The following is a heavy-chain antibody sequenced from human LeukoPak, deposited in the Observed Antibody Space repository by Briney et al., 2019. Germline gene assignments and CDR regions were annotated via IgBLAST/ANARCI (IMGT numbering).Heavy chain of an antibody. CDR3: ARGLRYGDKYDY. Sequence: PSETLSLTRAVYGGSFSGYYWSWIRQPPGKGLEWIGEINHSGSTNYNPSLKSRVTISVDTSKNQFSLKLSSVTAADTAVYYCARGLRYGDKYDYWGQGTLVTVSS. CDR2: INHSGST. CDR1: GGSFSGYY. D-gene: IGHD4-23*01. J-gene: IGHJ4*02. V-gene: IGHV4-34*01.